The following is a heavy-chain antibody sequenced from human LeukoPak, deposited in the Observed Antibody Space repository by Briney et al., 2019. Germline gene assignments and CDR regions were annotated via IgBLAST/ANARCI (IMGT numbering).Heavy chain of an antibody. CDR3: AREGGYCSSTSCRNWFDP. Sequence: SSEPLSLTCTVSSGSISSYYWSWIRHPPGKGLEWIGYIYYSGSTNYNPSLKSRVTISVDTSKNQFSLKLSSVTAADTAVYYCAREGGYCSSTSCRNWFDPWGQGTLVTVSS. V-gene: IGHV4-59*01. D-gene: IGHD2-2*01. CDR1: SGSISSYY. CDR2: IYYSGST. J-gene: IGHJ5*02.